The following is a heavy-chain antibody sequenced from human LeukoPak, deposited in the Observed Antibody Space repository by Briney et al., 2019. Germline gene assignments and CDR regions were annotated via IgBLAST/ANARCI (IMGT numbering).Heavy chain of an antibody. Sequence: PGRSLRLSCAASGFTFDDYAMHWVRQAPGKGLEWVSGISWNSGSIGYADSVKGRFTISRDNAKNSLYLQMNSLRAEDTALYYCASQPESYYYYMDVWGKGTTVTISS. CDR2: ISWNSGSI. J-gene: IGHJ6*03. CDR3: ASQPESYYYYMDV. CDR1: GFTFDDYA. V-gene: IGHV3-9*01.